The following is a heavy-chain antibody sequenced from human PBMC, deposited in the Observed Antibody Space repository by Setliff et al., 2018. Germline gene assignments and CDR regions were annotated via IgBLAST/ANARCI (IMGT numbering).Heavy chain of an antibody. CDR2: ISGSGGST. CDR1: GFTFSSYS. V-gene: IGHV3-23*01. J-gene: IGHJ4*02. Sequence: GGSLRLSCAASGFTFSSYSMNWVRQAPGKGLEWVSSISGSGGSTYYADSVKGRFTISRDNSKNTLYLQMNSLRAEDTAVYYCAKDFRDLGYSDYWGQGTLVTVSS. CDR3: AKDFRDLGYSDY.